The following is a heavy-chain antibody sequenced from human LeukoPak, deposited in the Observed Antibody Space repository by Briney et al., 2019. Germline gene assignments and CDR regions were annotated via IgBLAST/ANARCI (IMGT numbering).Heavy chain of an antibody. CDR1: GFTLSSYE. D-gene: IGHD1-26*01. Sequence: PGESLRLSCAASGFTLSSYEMNWVRQAPGKGLEWVSYISSSGSTIYYADSVKGRFTISRDNAKNSLYLQMNSLRAEDTAVYYCARNPVGATRGYFDYWGQGTLVTVSS. V-gene: IGHV3-48*03. CDR3: ARNPVGATRGYFDY. CDR2: ISSSGSTI. J-gene: IGHJ4*02.